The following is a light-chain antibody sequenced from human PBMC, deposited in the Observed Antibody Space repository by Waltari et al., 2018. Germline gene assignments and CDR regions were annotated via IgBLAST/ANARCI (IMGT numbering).Light chain of an antibody. V-gene: IGLV2-8*01. CDR2: KVS. J-gene: IGLJ3*02. Sequence: QSALTQPPSASGSPGQSVTISCTGTSSDVGGYNYGSWYQQHPGKATQLMIYKVSKRPSGAPDRFSGSTAGNTASLTVSGLQAEDEADYYCSSYAGSNNWVFGGGTKLTVL. CDR3: SSYAGSNNWV. CDR1: SSDVGGYNY.